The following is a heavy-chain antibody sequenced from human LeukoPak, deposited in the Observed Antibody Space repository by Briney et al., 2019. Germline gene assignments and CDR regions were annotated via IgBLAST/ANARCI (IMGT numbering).Heavy chain of an antibody. D-gene: IGHD1-26*01. CDR1: GGSFSGYY. CDR2: INHSGST. V-gene: IGHV4-34*01. Sequence: PSETLSLTCVVYGGSFSGYYWSWIRQPPGKGLEWIGEINHSGSTNYNPSLKSRVTISVDTSKNQFSLKLSSVTAADTAVYYCARGTGSYTPGDAFDIWGQGTMVTVSS. CDR3: ARGTGSYTPGDAFDI. J-gene: IGHJ3*02.